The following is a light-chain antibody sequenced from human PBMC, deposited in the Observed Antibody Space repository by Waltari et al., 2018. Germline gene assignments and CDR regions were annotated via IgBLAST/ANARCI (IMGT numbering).Light chain of an antibody. Sequence: EIVLTQSPATLSLSPGERVTLSCRASQSVNRALAWYQQKPGQAPRLLIYGASNRATGIPARFSGSGSGTDFTLTISSLEAEDFGVYYCQLRSNWRITFGQGTRLEIK. CDR1: QSVNRA. CDR3: QLRSNWRIT. CDR2: GAS. V-gene: IGKV3-11*01. J-gene: IGKJ5*01.